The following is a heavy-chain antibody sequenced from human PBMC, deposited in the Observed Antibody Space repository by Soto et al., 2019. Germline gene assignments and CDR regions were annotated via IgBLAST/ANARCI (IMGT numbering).Heavy chain of an antibody. CDR3: ARGGPGLRYFDWSYYMDV. J-gene: IGHJ6*03. Sequence: SETLSLTCTVSGGSISSYYWSWIRQPPGKGLEWIGYIYYSGSTNYNPSLKSRVTISVDTSKNQFSLKLSSVTAADTAVYYCARGGPGLRYFDWSYYMDVWGKGTTVTVSS. D-gene: IGHD3-9*01. CDR2: IYYSGST. CDR1: GGSISSYY. V-gene: IGHV4-59*01.